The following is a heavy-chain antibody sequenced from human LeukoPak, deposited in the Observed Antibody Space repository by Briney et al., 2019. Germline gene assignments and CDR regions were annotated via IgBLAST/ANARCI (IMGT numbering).Heavy chain of an antibody. J-gene: IGHJ5*02. CDR1: GGSISSSSYY. D-gene: IGHD2-2*01. Sequence: SETLSLTCTVSGGSISSSSYYWGWIRQPPGKGLEWIGSIYYSGSTYYNPSLKSRVTMSVDTSKNQFSLKLSSVTAADTAVYYCARNEAGYCSSTSCYGLNWFDPWGQGTLVTVSS. CDR3: ARNEAGYCSSTSCYGLNWFDP. V-gene: IGHV4-39*07. CDR2: IYYSGST.